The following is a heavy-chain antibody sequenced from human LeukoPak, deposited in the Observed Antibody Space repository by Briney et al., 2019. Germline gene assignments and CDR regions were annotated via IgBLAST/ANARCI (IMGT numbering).Heavy chain of an antibody. V-gene: IGHV4-39*01. CDR3: ARQPTSTGAFYLSAFDL. CDR1: GGSISSNKYY. CDR2: VFYIGST. J-gene: IGHJ3*01. Sequence: SETLSLTCSVSGGSISSNKYYRGWIRQAPGKGLESIGSVFYIGSTFYNPSLQSRATISVDTSKNQFSLRMNSVTAADTALYFCARQPTSTGAFYLSAFDLWGHGTMVIVSS. D-gene: IGHD7-27*01.